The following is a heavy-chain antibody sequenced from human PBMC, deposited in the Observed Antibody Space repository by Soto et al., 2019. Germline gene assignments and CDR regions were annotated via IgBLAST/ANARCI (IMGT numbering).Heavy chain of an antibody. J-gene: IGHJ4*02. CDR1: GGSISSYY. D-gene: IGHD6-13*01. Sequence: QVQLQESGPGLVKPSETLSLTCTVSGGSISSYYWSWIRQPPGKGLEWIGYIYYSGSTNYNPSLKSRVTISVDTSKNQFSLKLSSVTAADTAVYYCARGLRSSWIDYWGQGTLVTVSS. CDR3: ARGLRSSWIDY. CDR2: IYYSGST. V-gene: IGHV4-59*01.